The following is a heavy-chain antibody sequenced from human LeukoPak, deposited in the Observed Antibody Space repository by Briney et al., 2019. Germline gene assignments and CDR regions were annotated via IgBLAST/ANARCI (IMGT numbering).Heavy chain of an antibody. CDR1: GFPFSVYA. CDR3: AKESLRGHSYGFDN. Sequence: GGPLRLSCAASGFPFSVYAMSWVRQAPGKGLEWVSAIRASGDIIYYADSVRGRFTISRDNSKNTLYLQMNSLRAGDTALYYCAKESLRGHSYGFDNWGQGTLVTVSS. V-gene: IGHV3-23*01. D-gene: IGHD5-18*01. CDR2: IRASGDII. J-gene: IGHJ4*02.